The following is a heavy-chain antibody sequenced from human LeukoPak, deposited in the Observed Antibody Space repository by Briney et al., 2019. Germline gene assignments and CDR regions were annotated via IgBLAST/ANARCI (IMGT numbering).Heavy chain of an antibody. V-gene: IGHV1-46*01. CDR3: ARGSINYNSGGYYDNPPLDY. Sequence: ASVKVSCKASGYTFTSYYMSWVRRAPGQGLEWMGMINPNGGSTNYAQKFQGRVTVTRDTSTSTVYMELSSLRSEDTAVYYCARGSINYNSGGYYDNPPLDYWGQGTLVTVSS. D-gene: IGHD3-22*01. J-gene: IGHJ4*02. CDR1: GYTFTSYY. CDR2: INPNGGST.